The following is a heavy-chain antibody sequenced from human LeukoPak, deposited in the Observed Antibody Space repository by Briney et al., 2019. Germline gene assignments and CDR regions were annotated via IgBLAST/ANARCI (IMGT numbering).Heavy chain of an antibody. D-gene: IGHD3-10*01. CDR2: INHSGST. Sequence: PSETLSLTCAVYGGSFSGYYWSWIRQPPGKGLEWIGEINHSGSTNYNPSLKSRVTISVDTSKNQFSLKLSSVTAADTAVYYCARHSRGSGSYYYMDVWGKGTTVTISS. CDR3: ARHSRGSGSYYYMDV. V-gene: IGHV4-34*01. CDR1: GGSFSGYY. J-gene: IGHJ6*03.